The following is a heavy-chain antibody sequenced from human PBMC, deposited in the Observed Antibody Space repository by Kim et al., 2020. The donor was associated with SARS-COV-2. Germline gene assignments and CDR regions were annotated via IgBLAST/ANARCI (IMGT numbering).Heavy chain of an antibody. Sequence: SETLSLTCTVSGGSISSSSYHWGWIRQPPGKGLEWIGSIYYSGSTYYNPSLKSRVTISVDTSKNQFSLKLSSVTAADTAVYYCARCPPYYDILTGYYINWFDPWGQGTLVTVSS. CDR2: IYYSGST. CDR3: ARCPPYYDILTGYYINWFDP. V-gene: IGHV4-39*01. D-gene: IGHD3-9*01. J-gene: IGHJ5*02. CDR1: GGSISSSSYH.